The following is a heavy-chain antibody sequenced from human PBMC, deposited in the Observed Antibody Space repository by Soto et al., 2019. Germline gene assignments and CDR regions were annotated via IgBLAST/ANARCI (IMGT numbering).Heavy chain of an antibody. Sequence: LRLSCAASGFTFSSYAMIWVRQAPGRGLEWVSIISGNGGSTYYAASVKGRFTISRDNTKNTLYLQMDSLTAEDTAVYYCAKGSEFSNSYTLDFDFWGQGALVTVSS. CDR2: ISGNGGST. V-gene: IGHV3-23*01. J-gene: IGHJ4*02. CDR1: GFTFSSYA. CDR3: AKGSEFSNSYTLDFDF. D-gene: IGHD6-6*01.